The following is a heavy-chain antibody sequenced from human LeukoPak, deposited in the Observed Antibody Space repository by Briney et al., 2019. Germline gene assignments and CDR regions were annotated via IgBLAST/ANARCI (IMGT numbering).Heavy chain of an antibody. J-gene: IGHJ6*02. V-gene: IGHV1-69*13. CDR2: IIPIFGTA. CDR3: ARGRGYGSGSYYPPLPFYYHYGMDV. Sequence: SVKVSCKASGGTFSSYAISWVRQAPGQGLEWMGGIIPIFGTANYAQKFQGRVTITADESTSTAYMELSSLRSEDTAVYYCARGRGYGSGSYYPPLPFYYHYGMDVWGQGTTVTVSS. D-gene: IGHD3-10*01. CDR1: GGTFSSYA.